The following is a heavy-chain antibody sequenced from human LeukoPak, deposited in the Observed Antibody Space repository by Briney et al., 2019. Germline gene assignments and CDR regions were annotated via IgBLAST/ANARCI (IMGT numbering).Heavy chain of an antibody. CDR3: TSNPTY. J-gene: IGHJ4*02. V-gene: IGHV3-15*01. CDR1: GFTFSSYW. Sequence: SGGSLRLSCAASGFTFSSYWMSWVRQAPGKGLEWVGRIKSKSDGGTTDYAAPVKGRFAISRDDSKNTLYLQMDSLNTEDTAVYFCTSNPTYWGQGTLVTVSS. CDR2: IKSKSDGGTT.